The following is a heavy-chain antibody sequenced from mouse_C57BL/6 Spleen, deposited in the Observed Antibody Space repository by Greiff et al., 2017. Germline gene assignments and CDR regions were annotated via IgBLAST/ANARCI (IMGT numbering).Heavy chain of an antibody. Sequence: EVQLQQSGPELVKPGASVKISCKASGYTFTDYYMNWVKQSHGKSLEWIGDINPNNGGTSYNQKFKGKATLTVDTSSSTAYMELRSLTSEDSAVYYCANYYGSRYAMDYWGQGTSGTVSS. V-gene: IGHV1-26*01. D-gene: IGHD1-1*01. CDR3: ANYYGSRYAMDY. CDR2: INPNNGGT. J-gene: IGHJ4*01. CDR1: GYTFTDYY.